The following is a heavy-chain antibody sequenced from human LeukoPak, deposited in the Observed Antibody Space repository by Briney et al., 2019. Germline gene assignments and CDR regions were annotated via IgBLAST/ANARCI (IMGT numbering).Heavy chain of an antibody. V-gene: IGHV4-59*01. CDR3: TRSGRFDVLTGDYIDK. Sequence: PSETLSLTCTVSGGSITNNYFSWIRQPPGKGLEWIGYIHYSGASHYNPSLKSRLTISVDTSKNQFSLRLSSVTAADTALYYCTRSGRFDVLTGDYIDKWSQGTLVTVSS. CDR2: IHYSGAS. D-gene: IGHD3-9*01. J-gene: IGHJ4*02. CDR1: GGSITNNY.